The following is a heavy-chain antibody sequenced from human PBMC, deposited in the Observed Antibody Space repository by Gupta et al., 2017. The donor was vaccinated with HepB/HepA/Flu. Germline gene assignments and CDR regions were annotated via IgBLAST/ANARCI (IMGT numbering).Heavy chain of an antibody. CDR2: TSYDGSNK. CDR1: GFTFSSYA. Sequence: QVQLVESGGGVVQPGRSLRLSCAASGFTFSSYALHWVRPAPGKGLEWVAVTSYDGSNKYYADSVKGRFTISRDNSKNTLYLQMNSLRAEDTAVYYCARGVIVGPYDIVTGWAFDYWGQGTLVTVSS. J-gene: IGHJ4*02. CDR3: ARGVIVGPYDIVTGWAFDY. D-gene: IGHD3-9*01. V-gene: IGHV3-30-3*01.